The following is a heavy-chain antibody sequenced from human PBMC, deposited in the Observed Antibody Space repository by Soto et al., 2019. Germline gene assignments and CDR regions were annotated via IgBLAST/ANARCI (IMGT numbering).Heavy chain of an antibody. CDR2: IYYSGST. V-gene: IGHV4-31*03. Sequence: SETLSLTCTVSCGSISSCGYYWSWIRQHPEKGLEWIGYIYYSGSTYYNPSLKSRVTMSLDTSENHFSLNLSSVTAADTAMYYCAREQGEGYGAGSFRWFYPWGQGTLVTVS. CDR1: CGSISSCGYY. D-gene: IGHD3-10*01. J-gene: IGHJ5*02. CDR3: AREQGEGYGAGSFRWFYP.